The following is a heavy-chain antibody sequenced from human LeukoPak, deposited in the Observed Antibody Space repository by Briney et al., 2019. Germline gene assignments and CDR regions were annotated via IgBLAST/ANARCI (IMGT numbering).Heavy chain of an antibody. CDR1: GGSINSSSYY. CDR3: ARRNYFDSSGYTY. CDR2: IYYSGST. Sequence: SETLSLTCTVSGGSINSSSYYWGWIRQSPGKGLEWIGSIYYSGSTYYNPSLKSRVTISVDTSKNQFSLKLTSVTAADTAVYYCARRNYFDSSGYTYWGQGTLVTVSS. D-gene: IGHD3-22*01. J-gene: IGHJ4*02. V-gene: IGHV4-39*01.